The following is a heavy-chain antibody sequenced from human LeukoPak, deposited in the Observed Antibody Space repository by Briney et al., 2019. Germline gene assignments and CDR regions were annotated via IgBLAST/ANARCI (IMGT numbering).Heavy chain of an antibody. J-gene: IGHJ4*02. CDR3: AKDWSGSDYFDY. Sequence: GGSLRLSCAASGFTFNTYAMSWVRLAPGKGLEWVSSISASGAGTYYADSVKGRFTISRDNSENTVYLQMNSLRAEDTAIYYCAKDWSGSDYFDYRGQGTLVTVSS. V-gene: IGHV3-23*01. D-gene: IGHD1-14*01. CDR2: ISASGAGT. CDR1: GFTFNTYA.